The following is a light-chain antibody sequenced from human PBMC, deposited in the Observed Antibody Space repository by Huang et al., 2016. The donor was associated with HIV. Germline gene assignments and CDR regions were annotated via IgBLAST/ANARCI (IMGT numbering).Light chain of an antibody. CDR1: QNISTW. CDR2: RAS. V-gene: IGKV1-5*03. CDR3: QQYNTYLYT. Sequence: DIQMTQSPSTLSASVGDSVTITCRASQNISTWLAWYQQKPGKAPDLLIYRASSVQVGVPSRFTGSGSRTECTLTITSLQQDDLGTYYCQQYNTYLYTFGQETKLEI. J-gene: IGKJ2*01.